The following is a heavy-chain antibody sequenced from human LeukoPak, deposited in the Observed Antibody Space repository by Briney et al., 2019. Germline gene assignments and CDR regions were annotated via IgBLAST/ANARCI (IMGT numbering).Heavy chain of an antibody. Sequence: ASVKVSCKASGYTFTGYYMHWVRQAPGQGLEWMGRINPNSGGTNYAQKFQGRVTMTRDTPISTAYMELSRLRSDDTAVYYCARDIEYSSYNFDYWGQGTLVTVSS. D-gene: IGHD6-6*01. V-gene: IGHV1-2*06. CDR3: ARDIEYSSYNFDY. J-gene: IGHJ4*02. CDR1: GYTFTGYY. CDR2: INPNSGGT.